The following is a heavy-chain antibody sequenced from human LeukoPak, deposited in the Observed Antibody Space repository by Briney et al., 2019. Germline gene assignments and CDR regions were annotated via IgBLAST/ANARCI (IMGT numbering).Heavy chain of an antibody. CDR2: IYAGGST. D-gene: IGHD5-24*01. J-gene: IGHJ3*02. CDR3: AGVRWLPSEADAFDI. V-gene: IGHV3-53*01. Sequence: GGSLRLSCAASGFTVSSNYMSWVRQAPGKGLEWVSLIYAGGSTYYADSVKGRFTISRDNSKNTLYLQMNSLRAEDTAVYYCAGVRWLPSEADAFDIWGQGTMVTVSS. CDR1: GFTVSSNY.